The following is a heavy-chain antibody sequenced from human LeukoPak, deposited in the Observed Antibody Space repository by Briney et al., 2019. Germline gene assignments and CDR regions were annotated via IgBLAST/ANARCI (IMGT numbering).Heavy chain of an antibody. CDR1: GFTVSSKY. J-gene: IGHJ4*02. CDR3: ARVSSGWYYFDY. CDR2: IYSGGST. V-gene: IGHV3-53*01. D-gene: IGHD6-19*01. Sequence: GGSLRLSCAASGFTVSSKYMSWVRQAPGKGLEWVSVIYSGGSTYYADSVKGRFTISRDNSKNTLYLQMNSLRAEDTAVYYCARVSSGWYYFDYWGQGTLVTVSS.